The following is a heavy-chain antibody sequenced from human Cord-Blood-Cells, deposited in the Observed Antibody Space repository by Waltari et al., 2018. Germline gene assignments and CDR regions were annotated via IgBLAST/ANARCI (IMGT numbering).Heavy chain of an antibody. V-gene: IGHV1-69*01. CDR2: IIPIFGTA. D-gene: IGHD2-15*01. CDR1: GGTFRSSA. CDR3: ARRCSGGSCYSDYYYGMDV. J-gene: IGHJ6*02. Sequence: QVQLVQSGAEVKKPGSSVKVSCKASGGTFRSSAISWVRQAPGQGLEWMGGIIPIFGTANYAQKFQGRVTITADESTSTAYMELSSLRSEDTAVYYCARRCSGGSCYSDYYYGMDVWGQGTTVTVSS.